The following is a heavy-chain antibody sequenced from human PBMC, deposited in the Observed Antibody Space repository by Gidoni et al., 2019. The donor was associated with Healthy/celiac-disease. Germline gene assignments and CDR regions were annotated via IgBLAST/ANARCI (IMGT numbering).Heavy chain of an antibody. Sequence: QVQLVQSGAEVKKPGSSVQVSCKASGGTFSSYAISWVRQAPGQGLEWMGGIIPIFGTANYAQKFQGRVTITADESTSTAYMELSSLRSEDTAVYYCARVVNYYDSSGYPGGAHDYWGQGTLVTVSS. CDR2: IIPIFGTA. J-gene: IGHJ4*02. CDR1: GGTFSSYA. D-gene: IGHD3-22*01. V-gene: IGHV1-69*01. CDR3: ARVVNYYDSSGYPGGAHDY.